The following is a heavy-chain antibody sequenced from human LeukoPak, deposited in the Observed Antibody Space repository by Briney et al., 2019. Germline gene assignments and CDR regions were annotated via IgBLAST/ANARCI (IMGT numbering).Heavy chain of an antibody. Sequence: PGGSLRLSCAASGFTVSSNYMSWVRQAPGKGLEWVSVIYSGGSTYYADSVKGRFTISRDNSKNTLYLQMNSLTAEHTAVYYCARDRGYCSGGSCYHDYWGQGTLVTVSS. CDR2: IYSGGST. J-gene: IGHJ4*02. CDR1: GFTVSSNY. D-gene: IGHD2-15*01. CDR3: ARDRGYCSGGSCYHDY. V-gene: IGHV3-53*01.